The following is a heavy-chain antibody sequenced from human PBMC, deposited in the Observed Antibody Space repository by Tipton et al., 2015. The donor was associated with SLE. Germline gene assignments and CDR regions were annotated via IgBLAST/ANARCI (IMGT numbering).Heavy chain of an antibody. CDR3: AKDWLTSSTQYYFDS. CDR2: ISWNSGRI. CDR1: GFTFDDYG. V-gene: IGHV3-9*01. D-gene: IGHD3-16*01. J-gene: IGHJ4*02. Sequence: SLRLSCAASGFTFDDYGMHWVRQAPGKGLEWVSGISWNSGRIDYADSVKGRFTISRDNAKRSLYLQMNSLRPEDTALYYCAKDWLTSSTQYYFDSWGQGTLVTVSS.